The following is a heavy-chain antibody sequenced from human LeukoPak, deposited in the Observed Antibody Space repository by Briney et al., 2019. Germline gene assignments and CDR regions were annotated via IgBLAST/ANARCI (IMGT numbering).Heavy chain of an antibody. Sequence: GGSLRLSCAASGFTFEAPAMSWVRQAPGKGLEWVSAISNSGGSTYYADSVKGRFTISRDNSKNTLYLQMNSLRAEDTAVYYCAKDLSYGDPVIWGQGTMVTVSS. D-gene: IGHD4-17*01. V-gene: IGHV3-23*01. CDR2: ISNSGGST. CDR3: AKDLSYGDPVI. J-gene: IGHJ3*02. CDR1: GFTFEAPA.